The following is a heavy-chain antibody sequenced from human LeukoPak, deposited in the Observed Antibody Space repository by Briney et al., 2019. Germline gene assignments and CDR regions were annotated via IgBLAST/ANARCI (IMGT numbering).Heavy chain of an antibody. J-gene: IGHJ5*02. Sequence: ASVKVSCKASGGTFSSYAISWVRQAPGQGLEWMGGIIPIFGTANYAQKFQGRVTITADESTSTAYMELSSLRSEDTAVYYCASEPYYYGSGSYVGRQGRYWFDPWGQGTLVTVSS. CDR2: IIPIFGTA. V-gene: IGHV1-69*13. D-gene: IGHD3-10*01. CDR3: ASEPYYYGSGSYVGRQGRYWFDP. CDR1: GGTFSSYA.